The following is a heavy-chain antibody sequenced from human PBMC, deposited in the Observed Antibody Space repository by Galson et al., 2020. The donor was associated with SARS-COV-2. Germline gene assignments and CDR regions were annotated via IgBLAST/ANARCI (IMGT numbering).Heavy chain of an antibody. CDR1: GFTFSDAW. D-gene: IGHD2-21*01. CDR3: TTDLAG. V-gene: IGHV3-15*01. Sequence: GGSLRLSCAASGFTFSDAWMSWVRQAPGKGLEWVGHIKRKTDGGTTDYAAPVKGRFTISRDDSNTTLYLQMNSLKTEDTAVYYCTTDLAGWGQGTLVTVSS. CDR2: IKRKTDGGTT. J-gene: IGHJ4*02.